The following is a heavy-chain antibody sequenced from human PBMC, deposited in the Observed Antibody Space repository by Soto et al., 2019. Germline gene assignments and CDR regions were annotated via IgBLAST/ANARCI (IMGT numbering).Heavy chain of an antibody. CDR1: GYTFTSYD. CDR2: MNPNSGNT. V-gene: IGHV1-8*01. J-gene: IGHJ6*02. CDR3: ARGRGTDIVVVPAAIEVDGMDV. Sequence: QVQLVQSGAEVKKPGASVKVSCKASGYTFTSYDINWVRQATGQGLEWMGWMNPNSGNTGYAQKFQGRVTMTRNTSISTAYIEVGSLRSGDTAVYYCARGRGTDIVVVPAAIEVDGMDVWGQGTTVTVSS. D-gene: IGHD2-2*02.